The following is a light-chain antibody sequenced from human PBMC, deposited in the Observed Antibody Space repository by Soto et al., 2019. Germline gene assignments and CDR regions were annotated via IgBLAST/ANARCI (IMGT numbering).Light chain of an antibody. CDR2: EVT. Sequence: QSALTQPASVSGSPGQSITISCTGTSSDVGGYSYVSWYQHHPNTAPKLIIYEVTHRPSGVSNRFSGSKSGNTASLTISGLQAEDEADYYCSSYTSSSSYVFGTGTKVTVL. J-gene: IGLJ1*01. V-gene: IGLV2-14*01. CDR3: SSYTSSSSYV. CDR1: SSDVGGYSY.